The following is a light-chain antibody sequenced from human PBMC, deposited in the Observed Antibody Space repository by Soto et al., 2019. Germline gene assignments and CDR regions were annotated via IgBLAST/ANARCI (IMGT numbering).Light chain of an antibody. J-gene: IGKJ1*01. CDR3: QQYGSSVT. Sequence: EVVLTQSPGTLSLSPGERATLSCRASQSVSSSYLAWYQQKPGQAPRLLMYSASSRATGIPDRFSGSGSGTDFTLTISRLEPEDIAVYYCQQYGSSVTFGQGTKV. CDR2: SAS. CDR1: QSVSSSY. V-gene: IGKV3-20*01.